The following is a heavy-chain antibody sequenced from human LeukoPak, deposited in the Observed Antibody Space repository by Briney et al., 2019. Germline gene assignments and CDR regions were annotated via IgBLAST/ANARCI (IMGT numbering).Heavy chain of an antibody. CDR1: GFTFSNFL. CDR2: INEDGSRE. CDR3: ARDPPRRSDF. J-gene: IGHJ4*02. V-gene: IGHV3-7*01. Sequence: GGSLRLSCAASGFTFSNFLMTWVRHSPGKGLEWVASINEDGSRELYVDSAKGRFSISRDNANNALSLQMDSLRVEDTAVYYCARDPPRRSDFWGQGTLVTVSS.